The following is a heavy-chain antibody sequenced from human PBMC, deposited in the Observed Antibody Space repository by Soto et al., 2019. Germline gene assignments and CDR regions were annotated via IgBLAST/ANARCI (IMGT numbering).Heavy chain of an antibody. Sequence: SETLSLTCTVSGGSISSSSYYWGWIRQPPGKGLEWIGSIYYSGSTYYKPSLKSRVTISVATSKNQFSLKLSSVTAADTAVYYCARHATAYPKDPEKYYFDYWGQGTLVTVSS. J-gene: IGHJ4*02. D-gene: IGHD2-21*02. V-gene: IGHV4-39*01. CDR1: GGSISSSSYY. CDR3: ARHATAYPKDPEKYYFDY. CDR2: IYYSGST.